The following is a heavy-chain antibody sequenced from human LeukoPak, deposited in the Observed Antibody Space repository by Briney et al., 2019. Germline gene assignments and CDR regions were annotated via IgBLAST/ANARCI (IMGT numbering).Heavy chain of an antibody. V-gene: IGHV3-21*04. CDR1: GFTFSSYS. J-gene: IGHJ4*02. CDR3: AKDALVELEHRFDYFDY. Sequence: PGGSLRLSCVVSGFTFSSYSMSWVRQAPGKGLEWVSSISASSNFISYADSVKGRFTISRDNAKKSLYLQMNSLRAEDTAVYYCAKDALVELEHRFDYFDYWGQGTLVTVSS. CDR2: ISASSNFI. D-gene: IGHD1/OR15-1a*01.